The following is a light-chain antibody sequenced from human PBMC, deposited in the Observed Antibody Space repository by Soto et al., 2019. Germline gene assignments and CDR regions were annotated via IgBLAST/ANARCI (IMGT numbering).Light chain of an antibody. Sequence: VMTQSPATLSVSPGERATLSCRASQSVSNNLAWYQQNPGQAPRLLIYFASTRATRIPARFSGSGSETQFTLTISRLQSEDFAVYYCQHYNKWPLTFGGGTKVETK. CDR1: QSVSNN. CDR3: QHYNKWPLT. CDR2: FAS. V-gene: IGKV3-15*01. J-gene: IGKJ4*01.